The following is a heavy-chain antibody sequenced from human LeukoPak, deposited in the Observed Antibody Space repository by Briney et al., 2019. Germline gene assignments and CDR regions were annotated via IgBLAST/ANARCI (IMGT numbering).Heavy chain of an antibody. V-gene: IGHV3-48*03. D-gene: IGHD6-13*01. CDR1: GFTFRNYE. CDR3: AKRVHSASWYAAFDY. J-gene: IGHJ4*02. CDR2: ISSSGRNI. Sequence: GGSLRLSCATSGFTFRNYEMNWVRQAPGKGLEWVSYISSSGRNIYYADSVKGRFTISRDKAKNSVYLQMNSLRAEDTAVYYCAKRVHSASWYAAFDYWGQGTLVTVSS.